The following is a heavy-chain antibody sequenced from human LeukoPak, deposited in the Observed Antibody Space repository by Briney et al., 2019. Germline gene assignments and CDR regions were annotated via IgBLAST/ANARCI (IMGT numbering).Heavy chain of an antibody. J-gene: IGHJ4*02. CDR3: ARAPRVAAAGRGALDY. CDR1: GGSFSGYY. V-gene: IGHV4-34*01. D-gene: IGHD6-13*01. CDR2: INHSGST. Sequence: SETLSLTCAVYGGSFSGYYWSWIRQPPGKGLEWIGEINHSGSTNYNPSLKSRVTISVDTSKNQFSLKLSSVTAADTAVYYCARAPRVAAAGRGALDYWGQGTLVTVSS.